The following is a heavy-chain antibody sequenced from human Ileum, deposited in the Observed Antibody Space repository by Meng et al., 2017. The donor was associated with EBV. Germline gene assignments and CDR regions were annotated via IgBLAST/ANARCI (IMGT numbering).Heavy chain of an antibody. CDR1: GGSISSSNW. Sequence: LEGSGPGPGRPSGTLSLTCAVSGGSISSSNWWSWVRQPSGKGLEWIGEIYHSGSTNYNPSLKSRVTISVDKSKNQFSLKLSSVTAADTAVYYCASFPPPGKQWLVTDYWGQGTLVTVSS. V-gene: IGHV4-4*02. CDR2: IYHSGST. D-gene: IGHD6-19*01. J-gene: IGHJ4*02. CDR3: ASFPPPGKQWLVTDY.